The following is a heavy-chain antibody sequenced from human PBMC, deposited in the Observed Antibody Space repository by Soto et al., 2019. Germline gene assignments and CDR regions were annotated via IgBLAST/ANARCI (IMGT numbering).Heavy chain of an antibody. D-gene: IGHD2-2*01. CDR1: GYTFTSYG. Sequence: ASGKVTCKASGYTFTSYGISWVRQAPGQGLERMGWISAYNGNTNYAQKLQGRVTMTTDTSTSTAYMELRSLRSDDTAVYYCARAEDYQLLNYFDYWGQGTLVTVSS. J-gene: IGHJ4*02. CDR3: ARAEDYQLLNYFDY. CDR2: ISAYNGNT. V-gene: IGHV1-18*04.